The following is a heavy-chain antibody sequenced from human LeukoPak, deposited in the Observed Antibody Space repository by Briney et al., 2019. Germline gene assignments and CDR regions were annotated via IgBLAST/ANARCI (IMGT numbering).Heavy chain of an antibody. D-gene: IGHD2-2*01. CDR2: ISYDGSNK. J-gene: IGHJ6*04. CDR3: ARDQYCSSTSCSPPSYYYGMDV. Sequence: GRSLGLSCAASGFTFSSYAMHWVRQAPGKGLEWVAVISYDGSNKYYADSVKGRFTISRDNSKNTLYLQMISLRAEDTAVYYCARDQYCSSTSCSPPSYYYGMDVWGKGTTVTVSS. CDR1: GFTFSSYA. V-gene: IGHV3-30*04.